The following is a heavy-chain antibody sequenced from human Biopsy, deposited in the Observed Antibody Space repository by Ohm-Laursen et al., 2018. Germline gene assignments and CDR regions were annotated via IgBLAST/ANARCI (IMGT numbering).Heavy chain of an antibody. CDR2: IFYSANT. D-gene: IGHD5-12*01. CDR1: GVSINGGRYY. J-gene: IGHJ4*02. Sequence: TLFLTCLVSGVSINGGRYYWNWIRHHPGKGLEWIGNIFYSANTYYNPSLKSRVTISVDTSKNQFSLKLSSVTAADTAVYYCARLGSGDYFPTFFDFWGQGALVTVSS. CDR3: ARLGSGDYFPTFFDF. V-gene: IGHV4-31*03.